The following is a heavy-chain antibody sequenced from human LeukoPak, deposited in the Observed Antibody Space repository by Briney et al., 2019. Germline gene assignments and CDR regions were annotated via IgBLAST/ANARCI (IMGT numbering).Heavy chain of an antibody. CDR1: GFTFSSYD. Sequence: GGSLRLSCAASGFTFSSYDMHWVRQATGKGLEWVSAIGTADDTYYPGSVKGRFTISRENAKNSLYLQMNSLRAGDTAVYYCARALGGYGSGRFYYYYYGMDVWGQGTTVTVSS. D-gene: IGHD3-10*01. CDR3: ARALGGYGSGRFYYYYYGMDV. J-gene: IGHJ6*02. CDR2: IGTADDT. V-gene: IGHV3-13*01.